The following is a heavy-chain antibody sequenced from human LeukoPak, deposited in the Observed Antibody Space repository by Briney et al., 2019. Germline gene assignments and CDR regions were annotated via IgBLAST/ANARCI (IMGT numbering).Heavy chain of an antibody. D-gene: IGHD3-10*01. CDR1: GFTFSSYA. CDR2: ISGSGGST. V-gene: IGHV3-23*01. Sequence: PGGSLRLSCAASGFTFSSYAMSWVRQAPGKGLKRVSAISGSGGSTYYADSVKGRFTISRDNSKNTLYLQMNSLRAEDTAVYYCAKSVQLLWFGESSPGYWGQGTLVTVSS. J-gene: IGHJ4*02. CDR3: AKSVQLLWFGESSPGY.